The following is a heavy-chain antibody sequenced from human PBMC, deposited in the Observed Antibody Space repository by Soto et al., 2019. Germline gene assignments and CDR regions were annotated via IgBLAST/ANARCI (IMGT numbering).Heavy chain of an antibody. Sequence: SVKVSFKASGYTFTSYGISWVRQAPVQGLEWMGWISAYNGNTNYAQKLQGRVTMTTDTSTSTAYMELRSLRSDDTAVYYCARHIVVVTAISGYYYYGMDVWGQGTKVTVYS. V-gene: IGHV1-18*04. D-gene: IGHD2-21*02. CDR1: GYTFTSYG. CDR3: ARHIVVVTAISGYYYYGMDV. CDR2: ISAYNGNT. J-gene: IGHJ6*02.